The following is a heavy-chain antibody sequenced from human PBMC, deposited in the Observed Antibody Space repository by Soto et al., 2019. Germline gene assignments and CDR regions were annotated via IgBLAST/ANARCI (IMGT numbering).Heavy chain of an antibody. CDR3: AKGFEGSWIQLCLPGDFDI. CDR1: GFTFSSYA. V-gene: IGHV3-23*01. J-gene: IGHJ3*02. D-gene: IGHD5-18*01. CDR2: ISGSGGST. Sequence: EVQLLESGGGLVQPGGSLRLSCAASGFTFSSYAMSWVRQAPGKGLEWVSGISGSGGSTYYADSVKGRFTISRDNSKHTLYLQMNSLGAEDTAVYYCAKGFEGSWIQLCLPGDFDIWGQGTKVTVSS.